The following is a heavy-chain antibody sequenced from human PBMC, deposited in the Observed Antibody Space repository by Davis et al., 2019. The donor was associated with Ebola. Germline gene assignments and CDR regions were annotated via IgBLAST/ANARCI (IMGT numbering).Heavy chain of an antibody. Sequence: MPSETLSLTCVVSGGSISGGGDSWNWIRQPPGKGLEWIGCIDYTGSTNHNPSLKSRVTISIDTSKNQFFLKLSSVTAADTAVYYCARQGWWPHFDYWGQGTLVTVSS. J-gene: IGHJ4*02. V-gene: IGHV4-30-2*03. CDR2: IDYTGST. CDR1: GGSISGGGDS. D-gene: IGHD2-15*01. CDR3: ARQGWWPHFDY.